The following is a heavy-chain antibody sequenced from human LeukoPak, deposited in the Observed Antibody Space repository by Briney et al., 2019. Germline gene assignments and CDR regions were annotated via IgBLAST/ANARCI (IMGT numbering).Heavy chain of an antibody. V-gene: IGHV4-34*01. CDR3: ARNGAYGIRPFDY. CDR2: INHSGST. D-gene: IGHD4-17*01. Sequence: PSETLSLTCAVYGGSFSGYYWSWIRQPPGKGLEWIGEINHSGSTNYNPSLKSRVTMSVDTSKNQFSLKLSSVTAADTAVYYCARNGAYGIRPFDYWGQGTLVTVSS. CDR1: GGSFSGYY. J-gene: IGHJ4*02.